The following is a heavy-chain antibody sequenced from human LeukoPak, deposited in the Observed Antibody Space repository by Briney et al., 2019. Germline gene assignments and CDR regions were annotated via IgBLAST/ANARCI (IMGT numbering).Heavy chain of an antibody. J-gene: IGHJ3*02. CDR1: GFTFSSYG. CDR3: AEGPREEQQLVHAFDI. CDR2: IRYDGSNK. D-gene: IGHD6-13*01. Sequence: GGSLRLSCAASGFTFSSYGMHWVRQAPGKGLEWVAFIRYDGSNKYYADSVKSRFTISRDNSKNTLYLQMNSLRAEDTAVYYCAEGPREEQQLVHAFDIWGQGTMVTVSS. V-gene: IGHV3-30*02.